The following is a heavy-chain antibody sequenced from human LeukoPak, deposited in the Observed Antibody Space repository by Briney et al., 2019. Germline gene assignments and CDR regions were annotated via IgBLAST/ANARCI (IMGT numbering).Heavy chain of an antibody. Sequence: GGSLRLSCAASGFTVSSHYMNWVSQAAGEGLEWVSVSYSGGGGSTYYGDSVKGRFTISRDNSKNTLYLQMNSLRAEDTAVYSCARDGVDYSFDYWGQGTLVTVSS. J-gene: IGHJ4*02. V-gene: IGHV3-53*01. CDR2: SYSGGGGST. CDR1: GFTVSSHY. CDR3: ARDGVDYSFDY. D-gene: IGHD4-11*01.